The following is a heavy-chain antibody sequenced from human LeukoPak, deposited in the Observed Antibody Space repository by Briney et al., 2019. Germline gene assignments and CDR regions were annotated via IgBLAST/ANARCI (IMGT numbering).Heavy chain of an antibody. CDR1: GYSFAPYW. V-gene: IGHV5-51*01. CDR3: ARFRNGFDI. Sequence: RGESLQISCKGSGYSFAPYWIGWVRQMPGKGLEWMGIIYPDDSDTRYSPSFQGQVTISADKSISTAYLRWNSLKASDTAMYYCARFRNGFDIWGQGTMVTVSS. CDR2: IYPDDSDT. J-gene: IGHJ3*02.